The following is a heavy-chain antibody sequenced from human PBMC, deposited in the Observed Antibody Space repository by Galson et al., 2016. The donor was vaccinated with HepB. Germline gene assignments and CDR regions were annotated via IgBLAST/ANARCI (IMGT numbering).Heavy chain of an antibody. CDR1: GFSLSSSGVG. CDR3: AHRRTSADYGSGKDHYFDY. D-gene: IGHD3-10*01. Sequence: PALVKPTQTLTLTCTFSGFSLSSSGVGVGWIRQSPGKALEWLALNYWNDDKRYSPSLKSRLTITKDTSKNQVVLTLTNMDPVDTATYYCAHRRTSADYGSGKDHYFDYWGQGSLVTVSS. CDR2: NYWNDDK. V-gene: IGHV2-5*01. J-gene: IGHJ4*02.